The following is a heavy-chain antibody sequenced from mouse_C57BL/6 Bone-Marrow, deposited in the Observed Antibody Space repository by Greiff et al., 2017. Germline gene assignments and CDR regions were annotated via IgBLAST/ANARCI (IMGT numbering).Heavy chain of an antibody. J-gene: IGHJ1*03. Sequence: QVQLQQSGAELVKPGASVKLSCKASGYTFTSYWMHWVKQRPGQGLEWIGMIHPNSGSTNYNEKFKSKATLTVDKSSSTAYMQLSSLTSEDSAVYYCAREATTVVDWYFDVWGTGTTVTVSS. V-gene: IGHV1-64*01. CDR3: AREATTVVDWYFDV. CDR1: GYTFTSYW. D-gene: IGHD1-1*01. CDR2: IHPNSGST.